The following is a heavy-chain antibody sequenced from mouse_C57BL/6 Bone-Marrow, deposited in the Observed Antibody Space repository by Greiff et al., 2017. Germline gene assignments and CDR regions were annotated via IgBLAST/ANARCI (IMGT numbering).Heavy chain of an antibody. J-gene: IGHJ4*01. Sequence: EVKLVESGGGLVKPGGSLKLSCAASGFTFSSYAMSWVRQTPEKRLEWVATISDGGSYTYYPDNVKGRFTISRDNAKNNLYLQMSHLKSEDTAMYYCARESPAQASAMDYWGQGTSATVSS. CDR2: ISDGGSYT. D-gene: IGHD3-2*02. CDR3: ARESPAQASAMDY. V-gene: IGHV5-4*01. CDR1: GFTFSSYA.